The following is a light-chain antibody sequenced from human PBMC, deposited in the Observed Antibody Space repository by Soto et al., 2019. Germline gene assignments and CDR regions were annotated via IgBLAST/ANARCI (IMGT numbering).Light chain of an antibody. CDR1: SSDISGYKY. J-gene: IGLJ1*01. CDR2: DVN. V-gene: IGLV2-14*01. CDR3: SSYTSTWV. Sequence: QSALTQPASVSGSPGQSITISCTGASSDISGYKYVSWYQQYPGEAPKLILYDVNSRPSGVSNRFSGSKSGNTASLTISGLQAVDEADYYCSSYTSTWVFGTGTKVTVL.